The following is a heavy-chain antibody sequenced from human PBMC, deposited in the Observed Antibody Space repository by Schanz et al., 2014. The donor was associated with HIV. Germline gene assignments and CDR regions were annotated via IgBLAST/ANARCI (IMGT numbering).Heavy chain of an antibody. CDR2: ISGSISTT. CDR3: AKSNGGDTAVVQYYFDY. J-gene: IGHJ4*02. Sequence: EVQLLESGGGLVQAGGSLRLSCAASGFTFSSYAMSWVRQAPGKGLEWVSAISGSISTTFYADSVKGRFTISRDKSKNTLYLHMNSLRAEDTAVYFCAKSNGGDTAVVQYYFDYWGQGTLVSVSS. V-gene: IGHV3-23*01. CDR1: GFTFSSYA. D-gene: IGHD5-18*01.